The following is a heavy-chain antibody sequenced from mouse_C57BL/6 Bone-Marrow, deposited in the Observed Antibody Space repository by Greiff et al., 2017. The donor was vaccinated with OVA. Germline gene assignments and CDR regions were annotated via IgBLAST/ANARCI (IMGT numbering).Heavy chain of an antibody. V-gene: IGHV1-81*01. Sequence: LQESGAELARPGASVKLSCKASGYTFTSYGISWVKQRTGQGLEWIGEIYPRSGNTYYNEKFKGKATLTADKSSSTAYMELRSLTSEDSAVYFCARYFYPWYFDVWGTGTTVTVSS. D-gene: IGHD2-1*01. J-gene: IGHJ1*03. CDR1: GYTFTSYG. CDR3: ARYFYPWYFDV. CDR2: IYPRSGNT.